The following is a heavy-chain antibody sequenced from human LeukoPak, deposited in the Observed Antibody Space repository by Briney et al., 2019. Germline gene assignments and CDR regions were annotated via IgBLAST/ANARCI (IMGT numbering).Heavy chain of an antibody. D-gene: IGHD4-17*01. CDR2: IWYDGSNK. CDR3: ARMTTVTSVDY. Sequence: GRSLRLSCAASGFTFSSYGMHWVRQALGKGLEWVAVIWYDGSNKYYADSVKGRFTISRDNSKNTLYLQMNSLRAEDTAVYYCARMTTVTSVDYWGQGTLVTVSS. CDR1: GFTFSSYG. J-gene: IGHJ4*02. V-gene: IGHV3-33*01.